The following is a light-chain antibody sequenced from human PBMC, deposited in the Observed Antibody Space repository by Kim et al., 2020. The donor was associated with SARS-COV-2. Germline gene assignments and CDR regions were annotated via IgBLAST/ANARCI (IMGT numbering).Light chain of an antibody. V-gene: IGLV7-46*01. CDR1: TGPVTSNQW. CDR2: ATN. CDR3: SLNYAGGRM. J-gene: IGLJ3*02. Sequence: QAVVTQEPSLTVSPGGTVTLTCGSNTGPVTSNQWPYWVQQKPGQVPKTLINATNNKHSWTPSRFSGSLFGGKAALTLSGAQPDDEADYYCSLNYAGGRMFGGGTQLTVL.